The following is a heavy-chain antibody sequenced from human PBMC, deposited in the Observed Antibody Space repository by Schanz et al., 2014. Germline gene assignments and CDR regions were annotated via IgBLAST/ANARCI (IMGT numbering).Heavy chain of an antibody. CDR2: ISGGGGTT. V-gene: IGHV3-23*04. Sequence: EVQLVESGGDLVQPGGSLRLSCAASGFAVDNYYMSCVRQAPGKGLEWVSAISGGGGTTYYADSVKGRFTISRDNSKNSLFLQMNSLRAEDTAVYYCARKVVATIGGYYDNWGQGTLXIVSS. J-gene: IGHJ4*03. CDR1: GFAVDNYY. D-gene: IGHD5-12*01. CDR3: ARKVVATIGGYYDN.